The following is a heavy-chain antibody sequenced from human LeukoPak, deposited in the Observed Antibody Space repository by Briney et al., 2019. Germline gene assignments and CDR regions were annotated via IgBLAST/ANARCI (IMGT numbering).Heavy chain of an antibody. CDR3: AKCMEPDAWGSFVY. Sequence: PGGSLRLSCAASGFTFNSYAMSWVRQAPGKGVEWVSSGGGIGYTTYYAESVKRRYTLSRDNSKNPLYLQVTSLRAYDTAGYDCAKCMEPDAWGSFVYWGGGALVTVPS. CDR2: GGGIGYTT. D-gene: IGHD1-14*01. V-gene: IGHV3-23*01. CDR1: GFTFNSYA. J-gene: IGHJ4*02.